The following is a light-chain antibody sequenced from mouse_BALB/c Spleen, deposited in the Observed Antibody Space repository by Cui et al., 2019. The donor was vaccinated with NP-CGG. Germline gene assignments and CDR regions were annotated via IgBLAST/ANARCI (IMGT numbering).Light chain of an antibody. CDR1: TGAVTTSNY. CDR2: GTN. J-gene: IGLJ1*01. CDR3: ALWYSNHWV. V-gene: IGLV1*01. Sequence: AVVTEECAFTTSPGEKVTLTCRSSTGAVTTSNYANWVQEKPDHLFTGLIGGTNNRAPGVPARFSGSLIGDKAALTITGAQTEDEAIYFCALWYSNHWVFGGGTKLTVL.